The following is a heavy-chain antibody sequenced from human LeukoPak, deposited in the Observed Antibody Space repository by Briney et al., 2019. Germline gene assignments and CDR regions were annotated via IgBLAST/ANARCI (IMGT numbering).Heavy chain of an antibody. Sequence: SVKVSCKASGGTCSIYTISWVRQAPGQGLEWMGRIIPILGIANHAQKFQGRVTLTADKSTSRAYMELSSLRSEDTAVYYCARVGPSPYYDFWSGILDVWGKGTTVTVSS. CDR2: IIPILGIA. J-gene: IGHJ6*04. CDR3: ARVGPSPYYDFWSGILDV. D-gene: IGHD3-3*01. V-gene: IGHV1-69*02. CDR1: GGTCSIYT.